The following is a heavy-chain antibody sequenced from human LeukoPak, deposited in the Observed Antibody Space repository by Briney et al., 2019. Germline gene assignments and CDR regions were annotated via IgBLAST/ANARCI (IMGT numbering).Heavy chain of an antibody. CDR3: ARSRYYYDSSLDAFDI. D-gene: IGHD3-22*01. CDR2: ISSSGSTI. Sequence: GGSLRLSCAASGFTFSDYYMSWIRQAPGKGLEWVSYISSSGSTIYYADSVKGRFTISRDNAKNSLYLQMNSLRAEDTAVYYCARSRYYYDSSLDAFDIWGQGTMVTVSS. V-gene: IGHV3-11*01. CDR1: GFTFSDYY. J-gene: IGHJ3*02.